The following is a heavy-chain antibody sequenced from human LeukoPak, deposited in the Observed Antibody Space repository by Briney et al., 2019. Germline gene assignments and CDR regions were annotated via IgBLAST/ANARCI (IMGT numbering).Heavy chain of an antibody. Sequence: GGSLRLSCADSGFLFSNSWMACVRQAPGGGLEWLANINQDGSAKTCVDSVKGRFTISRDNAKNSLYLQMNSLRAEDTAMYYCARDSGYNAFDYWGQGTLVTVSS. J-gene: IGHJ4*02. CDR3: ARDSGYNAFDY. CDR1: GFLFSNSW. CDR2: INQDGSAK. D-gene: IGHD5-12*01. V-gene: IGHV3-7*05.